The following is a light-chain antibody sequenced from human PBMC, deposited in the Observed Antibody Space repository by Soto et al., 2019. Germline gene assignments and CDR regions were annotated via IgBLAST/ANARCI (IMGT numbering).Light chain of an antibody. CDR2: DDS. CDR1: NIGSKS. V-gene: IGLV3-21*02. J-gene: IGLJ3*02. Sequence: SYELTQPPSVSVAPGQTTKITCGEDNIGSKSVHWYQQMPGQAPVLVVYDDSDRPSGIPERFSGSNSGNTATLTISRVEAGDEADYYCATWDDDVSGPVFGGGTKLTVL. CDR3: ATWDDDVSGPV.